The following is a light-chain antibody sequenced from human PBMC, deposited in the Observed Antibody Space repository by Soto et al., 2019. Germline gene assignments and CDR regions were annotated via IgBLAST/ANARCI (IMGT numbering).Light chain of an antibody. Sequence: SVLTQPASVSGSPGQSITISCTGTSSDVGGYSYVSWYQQHPGKTTKLMIYEVSNRPSGVSHRFSGSKSGNTASLTISGLQTEDEADYYCSSFSSITREVFGGGTKLTVL. CDR1: SSDVGGYSY. V-gene: IGLV2-14*01. CDR3: SSFSSITREV. CDR2: EVS. J-gene: IGLJ2*01.